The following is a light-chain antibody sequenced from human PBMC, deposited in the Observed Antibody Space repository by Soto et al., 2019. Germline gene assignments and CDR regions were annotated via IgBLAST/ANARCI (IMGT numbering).Light chain of an antibody. CDR1: QSVGSY. CDR3: QQRSNWPTIT. Sequence: EIVLTQSPATLSLSPGERATLSCRASQSVGSYLAWYQQKPGQAPRPLIYDASNRATGIPARFSGSGSGTDFTLTLRRLEPEDFAVYYCQQRSNWPTITFGQGTRLEIK. V-gene: IGKV3-11*01. CDR2: DAS. J-gene: IGKJ5*01.